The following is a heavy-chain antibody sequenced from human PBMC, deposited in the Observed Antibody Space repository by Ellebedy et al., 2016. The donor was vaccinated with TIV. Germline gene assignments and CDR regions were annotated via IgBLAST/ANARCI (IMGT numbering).Heavy chain of an antibody. Sequence: GSLRLSCAVSGASISNTNWWSWVRPPPGKGLEWIGEIFHSGSTTYNPSLKSRLTISIDKSKNQFSLRLSSVTAADTAVYYCARLFGHYYDSSGFFDYWGQGTLVTVSS. CDR3: ARLFGHYYDSSGFFDY. CDR2: IFHSGST. D-gene: IGHD3-22*01. J-gene: IGHJ4*02. CDR1: GASISNTNW. V-gene: IGHV4-4*02.